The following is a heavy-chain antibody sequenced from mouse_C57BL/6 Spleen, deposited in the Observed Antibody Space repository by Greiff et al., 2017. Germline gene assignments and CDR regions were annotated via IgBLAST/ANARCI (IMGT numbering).Heavy chain of an antibody. CDR3: ARDLRYFDY. J-gene: IGHJ2*01. Sequence: EVKLVESGGGLVKPGGSLKLSCAASGFTFSSYAMSWVRQTPEKRLEWVATISDGGSYTYYPDNVKGRFTISRDNAKNNLYLQMSHLKSEDTAMYYCARDLRYFDYWGQGTTLTVSS. CDR2: ISDGGSYT. CDR1: GFTFSSYA. V-gene: IGHV5-4*01.